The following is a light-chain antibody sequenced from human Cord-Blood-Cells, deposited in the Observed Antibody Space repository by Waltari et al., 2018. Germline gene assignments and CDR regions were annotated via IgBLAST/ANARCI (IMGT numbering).Light chain of an antibody. Sequence: QSVLTQPPSASGTPGQRVTISCSGSSSNTGSNYVYWYQQLPGTAPKLLIYRNNQRPSGVPDRFSGSKSGTSASLAISGLRSGDEADYYCAAWDDSLSGYVFGTGTKVTVL. V-gene: IGLV1-47*01. CDR1: SSNTGSNY. J-gene: IGLJ1*01. CDR2: RNN. CDR3: AAWDDSLSGYV.